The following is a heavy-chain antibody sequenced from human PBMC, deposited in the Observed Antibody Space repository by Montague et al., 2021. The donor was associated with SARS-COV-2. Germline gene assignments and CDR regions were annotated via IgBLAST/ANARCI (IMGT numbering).Heavy chain of an antibody. CDR1: GFTFTSYS. J-gene: IGHJ4*02. D-gene: IGHD4-23*01. Sequence: LRLSCAASGFTFTSYSMSWVRQAPGKGLEWVAHTVVNGYTTRYADSVKGRFTISSDNSKNTLALQMDSLRAEDTALYYCAKSGAVGNYFDYWGQGILVTVSS. CDR2: TVVNGYTT. CDR3: AKSGAVGNYFDY. V-gene: IGHV3-23*01.